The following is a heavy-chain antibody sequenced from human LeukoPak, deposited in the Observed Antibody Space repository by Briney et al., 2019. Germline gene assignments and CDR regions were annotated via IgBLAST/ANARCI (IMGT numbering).Heavy chain of an antibody. V-gene: IGHV3-30*03. D-gene: IGHD4-17*01. J-gene: IGHJ5*02. CDR3: IVFGDSNH. CDR2: ISYDGTNK. Sequence: GGSLRLSCAASGFTFSSYGMHWVRQAPGKGLEWVAIISYDGTNKHFADSVKGRFTISRDNSKNTLYLQINSLRVEDTAVYYCIVFGDSNHWGQGTLVTVSS. CDR1: GFTFSSYG.